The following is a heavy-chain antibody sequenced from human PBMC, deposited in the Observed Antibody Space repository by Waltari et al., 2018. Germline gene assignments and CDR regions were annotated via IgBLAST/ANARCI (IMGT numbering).Heavy chain of an antibody. V-gene: IGHV3-9*01. Sequence: EVQLVESGGGLVQPGSSLRLSCAASEFTFDDYAMHGVRPAPGKGMEWVSGISWNSGSIGYADSVKGRFTISRDNAKNSLYLQMNSLRAEDTALYYCAKDRELLRVGYFDYWGQGTLVTVSS. CDR2: ISWNSGSI. CDR3: AKDRELLRVGYFDY. J-gene: IGHJ4*02. CDR1: EFTFDDYA. D-gene: IGHD1-26*01.